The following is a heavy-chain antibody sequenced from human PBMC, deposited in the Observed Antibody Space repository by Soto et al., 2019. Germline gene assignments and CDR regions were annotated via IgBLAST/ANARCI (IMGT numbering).Heavy chain of an antibody. V-gene: IGHV3-7*01. Sequence: GGSLRLSCAASGFTFRDYYMMWVRQAPGKGLEWVANIKPDGSERHYVDSVKGRFTISRDNAKNSLYLQMDSLRVEDTGVYYCANRNLNWGQAT. J-gene: IGHJ4*02. CDR1: GFTFRDYY. D-gene: IGHD1-7*01. CDR2: IKPDGSER. CDR3: ANRNLN.